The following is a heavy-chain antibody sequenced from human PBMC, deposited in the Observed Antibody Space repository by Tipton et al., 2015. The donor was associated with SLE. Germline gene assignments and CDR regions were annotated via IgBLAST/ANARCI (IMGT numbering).Heavy chain of an antibody. CDR3: AKDIVATTPIYGMDV. J-gene: IGHJ6*02. CDR2: IWYDGSNK. Sequence: SLRLSCAASGFSFSNYAMSWVRQAPGKGLEWVAVIWYDGSNKYYADSVKGRFTISRDNSKNTLYLQMNSLRAEDTAVYYCAKDIVATTPIYGMDVWGQGTTVTVSS. D-gene: IGHD5-12*01. V-gene: IGHV3-30*18. CDR1: GFSFSNYA.